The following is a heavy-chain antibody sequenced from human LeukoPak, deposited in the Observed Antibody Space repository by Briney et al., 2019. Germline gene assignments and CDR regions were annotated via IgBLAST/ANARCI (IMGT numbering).Heavy chain of an antibody. Sequence: GGSLRLSCAASGFIFSNYWMSWVRQAPGKGLEWVANINKDGSDKHYAGSVKGRFTISRDNAKNSLYLQMNSLRAEDTAVYYCANYYDSGPQGDYWGQGTLVTVSS. CDR3: ANYYDSGPQGDY. J-gene: IGHJ4*02. CDR1: GFIFSNYW. V-gene: IGHV3-7*01. D-gene: IGHD3-10*01. CDR2: INKDGSDK.